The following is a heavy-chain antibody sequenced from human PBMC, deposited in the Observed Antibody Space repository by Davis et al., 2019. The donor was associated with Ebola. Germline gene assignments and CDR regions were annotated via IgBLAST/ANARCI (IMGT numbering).Heavy chain of an antibody. V-gene: IGHV3-43*01. Sequence: PGGSLRLSCAASGFTFGDNTMHWVRQAPGRGLEWVSLINWDGTTTKYADSVKGRFTISRDNSENTLYLQMNSLTTDDTALYYCVRAVFHEVLDLWGQGTPVTVSS. CDR3: VRAVFHEVLDL. D-gene: IGHD3-3*01. CDR2: INWDGTTT. CDR1: GFTFGDNT. J-gene: IGHJ5*02.